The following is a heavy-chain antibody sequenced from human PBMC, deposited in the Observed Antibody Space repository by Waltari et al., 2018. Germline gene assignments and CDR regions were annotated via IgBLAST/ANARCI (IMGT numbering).Heavy chain of an antibody. CDR3: ARGRGRNWFDP. V-gene: IGHV4-34*01. CDR1: GGALSGYC. J-gene: IGHJ5*02. Sequence: QVQLQQWGAGLLEPSETLSLSCAVYGGALSGYCWGWIRQAPGKGLGWIGEIDKRGGANYNPSLKSRGTISGDTSKNQLSLKLSSVTAADTAVYYCARGRGRNWFDPWGQGTLVTVSS. D-gene: IGHD5-12*01. CDR2: IDKRGGA.